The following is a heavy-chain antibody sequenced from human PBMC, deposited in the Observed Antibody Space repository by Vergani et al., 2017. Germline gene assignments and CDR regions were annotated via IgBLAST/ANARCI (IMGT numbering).Heavy chain of an antibody. V-gene: IGHV1-8*01. Sequence: QVQLVQSGAEVKKPGASVKVSCKASGYTFTSYDINWVRQATGQGLEWMGWMNPNSGNTGYAQKFQGRVTMTRDTSISTAYMELSRLRSDDTAVYYCAILGPLIVDIVGAMAYDIWGQGTMVTVSS. CDR1: GYTFTSYD. CDR2: MNPNSGNT. CDR3: AILGPLIVDIVGAMAYDI. D-gene: IGHD1-26*01. J-gene: IGHJ3*02.